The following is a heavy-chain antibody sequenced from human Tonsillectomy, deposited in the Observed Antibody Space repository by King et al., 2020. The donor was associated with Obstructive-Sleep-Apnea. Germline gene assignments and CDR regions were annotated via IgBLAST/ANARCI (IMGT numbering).Heavy chain of an antibody. CDR2: IYYSGST. CDR1: GGSISSYY. V-gene: IGHV4-59*01. Sequence: LQLQESGPGLVKPSETLSLTCTVSGGSISSYYWSWIRQPPGKGLEWVGEIYYSGSTNHNPSLKSRGTISVDTSKNQFSLKLSSVTAADTAVYYCARYLAGTTFNFDYWGQGTLVTVSS. D-gene: IGHD1-1*01. CDR3: ARYLAGTTFNFDY. J-gene: IGHJ4*02.